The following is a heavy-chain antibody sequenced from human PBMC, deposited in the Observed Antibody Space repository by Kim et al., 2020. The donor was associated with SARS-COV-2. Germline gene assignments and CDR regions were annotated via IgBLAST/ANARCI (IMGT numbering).Heavy chain of an antibody. Sequence: GGSLRLSCAASGFTFSNAWMSWVRQAPGKGLEWVGRIKSKTDGGTTDYAAPVKGRFTISRDDSKNTLYLQMNSLKTEDTAVYYCTASSGFGEFYYYYYGMDVWGQGTTVTVSS. CDR1: GFTFSNAW. J-gene: IGHJ6*02. CDR2: IKSKTDGGTT. D-gene: IGHD3-10*01. CDR3: TASSGFGEFYYYYYGMDV. V-gene: IGHV3-15*01.